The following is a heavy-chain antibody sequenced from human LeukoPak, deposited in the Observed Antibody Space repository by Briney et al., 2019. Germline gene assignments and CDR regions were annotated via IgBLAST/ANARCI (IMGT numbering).Heavy chain of an antibody. CDR2: INPKDGDT. CDR1: GYSFTSYY. V-gene: IGHV1-46*01. J-gene: IGHJ2*01. CDR3: ARAWQDWYFDL. Sequence: ASVKVSCKASGYSFTSYYLHWVRQAPGRGLEWMGIINPKDGDTSSPQKFQGRVTMTGDTSTSTVYMELSSLRSDDTAIYYCARAWQDWYFDLWGRGTLVTVSS.